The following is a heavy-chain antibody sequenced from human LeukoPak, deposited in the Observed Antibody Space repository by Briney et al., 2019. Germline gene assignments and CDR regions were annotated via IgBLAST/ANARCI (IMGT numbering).Heavy chain of an antibody. J-gene: IGHJ3*02. D-gene: IGHD6-6*01. CDR2: ISSSSSTI. CDR3: ARALVPRAFDI. CDR1: GFTFSSYS. Sequence: QSGGSLRLSCAASGFTFSSYSMNWVRQAPGKGLERVSYISSSSSTIYYADSVKGRFTISRDNAKNSLYLQMNSLRAEDTAVYYCARALVPRAFDIWGQGTMVTVSS. V-gene: IGHV3-48*01.